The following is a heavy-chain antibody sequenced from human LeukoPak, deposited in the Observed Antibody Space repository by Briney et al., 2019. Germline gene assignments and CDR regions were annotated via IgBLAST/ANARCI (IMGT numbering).Heavy chain of an antibody. J-gene: IGHJ4*02. Sequence: NTSETLSLTCTVSCGSISSSSYYWGWIRQPPGKGLEWIGSIYYSGSTYYNPSLKSRVTISVDTSKNQFSLKLSSVTAADTAVYYCARQGNGLRYFDYWGQGTLVTVSS. CDR1: CGSISSSSYY. CDR3: ARQGNGLRYFDY. D-gene: IGHD6-19*01. CDR2: IYYSGST. V-gene: IGHV4-39*01.